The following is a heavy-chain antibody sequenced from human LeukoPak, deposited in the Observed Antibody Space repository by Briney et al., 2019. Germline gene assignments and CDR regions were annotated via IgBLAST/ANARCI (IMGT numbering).Heavy chain of an antibody. CDR2: IYSGGNT. CDR3: ARTVPRRTTVAPAHLDY. D-gene: IGHD4-11*01. V-gene: IGHV3-53*01. CDR1: EFTVSNNY. J-gene: IGHJ4*02. Sequence: GGSLRLSCAASEFTVSNNYMSWVRQAPGKGLEWVPVIYSGGNTYYADSVKGRFTISRDNSKNTVYLQMNNLRAEDTAVYYCARTVPRRTTVAPAHLDYWGQGTQVTVSS.